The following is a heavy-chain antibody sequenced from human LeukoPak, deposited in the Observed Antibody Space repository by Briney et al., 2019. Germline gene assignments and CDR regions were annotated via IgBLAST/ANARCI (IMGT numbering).Heavy chain of an antibody. Sequence: GGSLRLSCAASGFTFSSYAMYWVRQAPGKGLEWLSGIFGSGSSTHYADSVKGRFTISRDNSKNTVYLQMNSLRAEDTAVYYCAKTTSGYSSGRFPGWPVDYWGQGTLVTVSS. V-gene: IGHV3-23*01. CDR1: GFTFSSYA. D-gene: IGHD6-19*01. CDR3: AKTTSGYSSGRFPGWPVDY. J-gene: IGHJ4*02. CDR2: IFGSGSST.